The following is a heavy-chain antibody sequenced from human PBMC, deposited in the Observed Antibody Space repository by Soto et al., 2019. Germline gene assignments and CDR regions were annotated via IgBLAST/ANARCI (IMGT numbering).Heavy chain of an antibody. CDR1: GYTFTGYY. Sequence: ASVKVSCKASGYTFTGYYMHWVRQAPGQGLEWMGWINPNSGGTNYAQKFQGRVTMTRDTSISTAYMELSRLRSDDTAVYGCARARVGNYGMDVWGQGTTVTVTS. CDR3: ARARVGNYGMDV. J-gene: IGHJ6*02. D-gene: IGHD1-26*01. V-gene: IGHV1-2*02. CDR2: INPNSGGT.